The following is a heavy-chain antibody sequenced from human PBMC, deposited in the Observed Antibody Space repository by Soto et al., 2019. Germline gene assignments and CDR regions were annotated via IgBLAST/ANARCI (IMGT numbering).Heavy chain of an antibody. Sequence: WETLSLTFTVSGCSISSRSYYWGWIRQPPGKGLEWIGSIYYSGSTYYNPSLKSRVTISVDTSKSQFSLKLSSVTAADTAVYYCTCIFSGGYGYGFYYYGMDVWGQGTTVS. CDR3: TCIFSGGYGYGFYYYGMDV. D-gene: IGHD5-18*01. V-gene: IGHV4-39*01. CDR2: IYYSGST. CDR1: GCSISSRSYY. J-gene: IGHJ6*02.